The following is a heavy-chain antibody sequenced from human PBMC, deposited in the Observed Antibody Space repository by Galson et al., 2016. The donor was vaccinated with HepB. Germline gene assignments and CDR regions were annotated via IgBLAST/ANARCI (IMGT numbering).Heavy chain of an antibody. J-gene: IGHJ4*01. CDR1: GFSLNTGVEA. D-gene: IGHD3-3*01. CDR3: AHRQFDFGAYYGYYFDS. CDR2: IHWDDDK. Sequence: PALVKPTQTLTLTCTFSGFSLNTGVEAVGWIRQPPGKALEWVALIHWDDDKNYSPSLKSRLTITKDTSNNQVVLTMTNVDPVDTATYYCAHRQFDFGAYYGYYFDSWGPGTLITVSS. V-gene: IGHV2-5*02.